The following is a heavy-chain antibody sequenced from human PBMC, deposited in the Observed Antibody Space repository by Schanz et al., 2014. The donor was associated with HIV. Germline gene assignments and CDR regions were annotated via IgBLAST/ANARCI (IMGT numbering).Heavy chain of an antibody. V-gene: IGHV3-48*02. CDR1: GFTFSSYA. Sequence: EEQLLESGGGLVQPGGSLRLSCAASGFTFSSYAMSWVRQAPGKGLEWISYISSSGRTIYYADSVKGRFTISRDNAKNSLYLQMNSLRDEDSAVYCCARASFDTNSTNAIIHGMDVWGQGTKVTVS. D-gene: IGHD2-2*02. J-gene: IGHJ6*02. CDR3: ARASFDTNSTNAIIHGMDV. CDR2: ISSSGRTI.